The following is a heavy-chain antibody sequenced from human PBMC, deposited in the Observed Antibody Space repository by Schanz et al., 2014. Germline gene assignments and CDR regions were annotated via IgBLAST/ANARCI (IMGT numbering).Heavy chain of an antibody. V-gene: IGHV3-48*01. Sequence: EVQLVESGGGLVKPGGSLRLSCEASEFDFNSYSMNWVRQVPGKGLEWLSYIATSSSTRHYADSVKGRVTISRDNAKNSVSLQMRRLRVEDTAVYYCASGVHVSSLQKGLQFWGRGTLVIVSS. CDR3: ASGVHVSSLQKGLQF. J-gene: IGHJ1*01. CDR2: IATSSSTR. CDR1: EFDFNSYS. D-gene: IGHD3-10*01.